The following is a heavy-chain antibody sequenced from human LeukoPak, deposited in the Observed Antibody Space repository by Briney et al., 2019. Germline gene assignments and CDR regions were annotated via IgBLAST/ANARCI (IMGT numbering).Heavy chain of an antibody. J-gene: IGHJ5*02. CDR2: ISYDGSNK. D-gene: IGHD4-11*01. Sequence: PGGSLRLSCAASGFTFSTYAMHWVRQTPGKGLEWVAVISYDGSNKYYADSVKGRFTISRDNSKNTLYLQMNSLRAEDTAVYYCARRNYSTRRGWFDPWGQGTLVTVSS. V-gene: IGHV3-30-3*01. CDR3: ARRNYSTRRGWFDP. CDR1: GFTFSTYA.